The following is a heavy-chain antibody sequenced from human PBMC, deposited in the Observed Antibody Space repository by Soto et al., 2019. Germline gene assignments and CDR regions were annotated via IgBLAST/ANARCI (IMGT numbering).Heavy chain of an antibody. V-gene: IGHV3-30-3*01. CDR3: ARDRVTTCDY. CDR2: ISYDGSNK. CDR1: GFTFSSYA. J-gene: IGHJ4*02. D-gene: IGHD3-3*01. Sequence: VGSLRLSCAASGFTFSSYAMHWVRQAPGKGLEWVAVISYDGSNKYYADSVKGRFTISRDNSKNTLYLQMNSLRAEDTAVYYRARDRVTTCDYWGQGTLVTVSS.